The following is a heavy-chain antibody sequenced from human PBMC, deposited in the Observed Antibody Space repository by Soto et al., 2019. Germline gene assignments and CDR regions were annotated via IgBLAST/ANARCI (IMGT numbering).Heavy chain of an antibody. CDR1: GFSLSTSGMC. J-gene: IGHJ4*02. V-gene: IGHV2-5*08. D-gene: IGHD6-13*01. Sequence: SGPTLVNPTQTLTLTCTFSGFSLSTSGMCVSWIRQPPGKALEWLALIYWDDDKRYSPSLKSRLTITKDTSKNQVVLTMTNMDPVDTATYYCAHLGRIAAAGPPIGYWGQGTLVTVSS. CDR2: IYWDDDK. CDR3: AHLGRIAAAGPPIGY.